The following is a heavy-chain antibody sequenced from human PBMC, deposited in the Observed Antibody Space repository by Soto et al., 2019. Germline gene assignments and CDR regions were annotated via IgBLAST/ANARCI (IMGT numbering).Heavy chain of an antibody. CDR3: ARRAQRDTGGVPAFDV. CDR2: ISSSGSTI. CDR1: GFTFSDYH. J-gene: IGHJ3*01. V-gene: IGHV3-11*01. D-gene: IGHD2-8*02. Sequence: PGGSLRLSCAASGFTFSDYHMNWIRQAPGKGPEWISYISSSGSTIYYADSVKGRLTISRDNAKNSLYLQMNSLRAEDTAVYYCARRAQRDTGGVPAFDVWGQGTMVTVSS.